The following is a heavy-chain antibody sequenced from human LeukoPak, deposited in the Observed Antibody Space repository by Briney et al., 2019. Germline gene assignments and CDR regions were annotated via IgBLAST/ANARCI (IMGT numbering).Heavy chain of an antibody. V-gene: IGHV3-30*03. D-gene: IGHD5-24*01. CDR2: ISYDGSDK. Sequence: GGSLRLSCAASGFTFSNYGMHWVRQAPGKGLEWVAVISYDGSDKYYADSVKGRFTISRDNSKNTLYLQVNSLRAEDTAVFYCARGPLTGRWPDMGFDYWGQGTLVTVSS. CDR1: GFTFSNYG. J-gene: IGHJ4*02. CDR3: ARGPLTGRWPDMGFDY.